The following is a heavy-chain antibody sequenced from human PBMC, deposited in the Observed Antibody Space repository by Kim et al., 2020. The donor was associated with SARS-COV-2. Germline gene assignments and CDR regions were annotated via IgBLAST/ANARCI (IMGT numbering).Heavy chain of an antibody. D-gene: IGHD2-2*01. Sequence: GGSLRLSCAASGFTFSSYAMHWVRQAPGKGLEWVAVISYDGSNKYYADSVKGRFTISRDNSKNTLYLQMNSLRAEDTAVYYCARGQHWDIVVVQAAVYFDYWGQGTLVTVSS. CDR2: ISYDGSNK. CDR1: GFTFSSYA. V-gene: IGHV3-30*04. CDR3: ARGQHWDIVVVQAAVYFDY. J-gene: IGHJ4*02.